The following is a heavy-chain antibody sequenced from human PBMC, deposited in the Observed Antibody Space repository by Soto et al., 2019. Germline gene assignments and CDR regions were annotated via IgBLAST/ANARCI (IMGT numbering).Heavy chain of an antibody. CDR3: ARGGRGYSGYEDGNWFDP. J-gene: IGHJ5*02. CDR2: IIPILGIA. D-gene: IGHD5-12*01. CDR1: GGTFSSYT. V-gene: IGHV1-69*02. Sequence: QVQLVQSGAEVKKPGSSVKVSCKASGGTFSSYTISWVRQAPGQGLEWMGRIIPILGIANYAQKFQGRVTSTADXXTXTXXMELSSLRSEDTAVYYCARGGRGYSGYEDGNWFDPWGQGTLVTVSS.